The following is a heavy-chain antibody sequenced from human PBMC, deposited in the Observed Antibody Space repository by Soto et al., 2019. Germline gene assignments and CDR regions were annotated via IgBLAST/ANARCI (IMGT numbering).Heavy chain of an antibody. CDR3: ARAQRCSGGSCYSPDYYYYGMDV. CDR2: INHSGST. CDR1: GGSFSGYY. V-gene: IGHV4-34*01. D-gene: IGHD2-15*01. J-gene: IGHJ6*02. Sequence: SETLSLTCAVYGGSFSGYYWSWIRQSPGKGLEWIGEINHSGSTNYNPSLKSRVTISVDTSKNQFSLKLSSVTAADTAVYYCARAQRCSGGSCYSPDYYYYGMDVWGQGTTVTVSS.